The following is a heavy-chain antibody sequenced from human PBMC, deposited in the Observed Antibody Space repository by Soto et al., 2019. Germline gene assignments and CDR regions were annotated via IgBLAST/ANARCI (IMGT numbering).Heavy chain of an antibody. CDR2: IYTSGST. Sequence: PSETLSLTCTVSGGSISSYYWGWIRQPAGKGLEWFGRIYTSGSTNYNPSLKSRVTMSVDTSKNQFSLRLSSVTAADTAVYYCARDQILRYFDWLFRDDAFDIWGQGTMVTVSS. V-gene: IGHV4-4*07. D-gene: IGHD3-9*01. CDR3: ARDQILRYFDWLFRDDAFDI. J-gene: IGHJ3*02. CDR1: GGSISSYY.